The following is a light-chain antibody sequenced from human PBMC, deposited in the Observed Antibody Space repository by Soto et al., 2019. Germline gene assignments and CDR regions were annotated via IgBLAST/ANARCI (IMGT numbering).Light chain of an antibody. CDR1: QSVSSN. J-gene: IGKJ1*01. V-gene: IGKV3-15*01. CDR3: QQYNDWPLT. Sequence: EFVLTQSPGTLSVSPGERATLSCRASQSVSSNLAWYQQKPGQAPSLLIYGAFTRATGIPARFSGTGSGTEFTLTISSLQSEDFALYYCQQYNDWPLTFGQGTKVDI. CDR2: GAF.